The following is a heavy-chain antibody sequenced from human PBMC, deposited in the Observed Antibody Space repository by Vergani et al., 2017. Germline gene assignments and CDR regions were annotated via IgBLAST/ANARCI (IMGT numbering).Heavy chain of an antibody. D-gene: IGHD3-3*01. J-gene: IGHJ4*01. CDR1: GGSINSHNYY. V-gene: IGHV4-61*02. CDR3: ARSFFDYWSGYQGYYFDY. Sequence: QVQLQESGPGLVKPSQTLSLTCTVSGGSINSHNYYWSWIRQPAGKGLEWIGRIHTSGSTNYNPSLKSRVTMSEDTSKNQFSLNLTSVTAADTAVYYCARSFFDYWSGYQGYYFDYWGQGILVTVSS. CDR2: IHTSGST.